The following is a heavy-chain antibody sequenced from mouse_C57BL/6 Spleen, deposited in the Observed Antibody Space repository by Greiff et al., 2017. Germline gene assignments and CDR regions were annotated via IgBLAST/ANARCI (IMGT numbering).Heavy chain of an antibody. D-gene: IGHD1-1*01. V-gene: IGHV5-4*01. Sequence: EVNVVESGGGLVKPGGSLKLSCAASGFTFSSYAMSWVRQTPEKRLEWVATISDGGSYTYYPDNVKGRFTISRDNAKNNLYLQMSHLKSEDTAMYYCARDHYGSTYVAYWGQGTLVTVSA. CDR1: GFTFSSYA. J-gene: IGHJ3*01. CDR3: ARDHYGSTYVAY. CDR2: ISDGGSYT.